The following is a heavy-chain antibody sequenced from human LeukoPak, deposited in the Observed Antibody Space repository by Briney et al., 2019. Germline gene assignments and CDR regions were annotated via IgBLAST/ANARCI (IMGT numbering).Heavy chain of an antibody. J-gene: IGHJ3*02. CDR1: GFTVSSNY. CDR3: ASPYYYGSGSYNLGAFDI. V-gene: IGHV3-66*01. D-gene: IGHD3-10*01. CDR2: IYSDGST. Sequence: GGSLRLSCAASGFTVSSNYMSWVRQAPRKGLEWVSVIYSDGSTYYADSVKGRFTISRDNSKNTLYLQMNSLRAEDTAVYYCASPYYYGSGSYNLGAFDIWGQGTMVTASS.